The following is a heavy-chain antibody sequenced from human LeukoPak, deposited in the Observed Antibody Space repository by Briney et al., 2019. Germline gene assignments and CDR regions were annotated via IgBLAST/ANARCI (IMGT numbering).Heavy chain of an antibody. J-gene: IGHJ6*03. CDR2: ISDSGGST. D-gene: IGHD6-6*01. V-gene: IGHV3-23*01. Sequence: GGSLRLSCAASGFTFGNYAMSWVRQAPGKGLEWVSSISDSGGSTFYADSVKGRFTISRDNSKNTLYLQMNSLRAEDTAVYYCATQPLAARPGYYYYMDVWGKGTTVTVSS. CDR3: ATQPLAARPGYYYYMDV. CDR1: GFTFGNYA.